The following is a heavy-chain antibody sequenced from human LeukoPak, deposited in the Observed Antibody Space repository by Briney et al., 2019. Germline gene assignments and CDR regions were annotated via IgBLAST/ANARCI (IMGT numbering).Heavy chain of an antibody. Sequence: GGSLRLSCAASGFTFDDYAMHWVRQAPGKGLQWVSLISWEGHTTYYADSVRGRFTISRDNTKNSLFLEMKSLTTDDTAFYYCTRDTDFGSPTNYFSHWGQGSLVSLSS. CDR3: TRDTDFGSPTNYFSH. CDR2: ISWEGHTT. D-gene: IGHD3-10*01. CDR1: GFTFDDYA. V-gene: IGHV3-43*01. J-gene: IGHJ1*01.